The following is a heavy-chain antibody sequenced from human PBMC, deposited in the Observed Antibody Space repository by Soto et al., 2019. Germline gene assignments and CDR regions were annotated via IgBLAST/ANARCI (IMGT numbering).Heavy chain of an antibody. CDR3: APPRPNIVEGPPQDNYGMDV. V-gene: IGHV4-59*08. CDR2: IYYSGST. D-gene: IGHD2-15*01. J-gene: IGHJ6*04. CDR1: GGSISSYY. Sequence: SETLSLTCTVSGGSISSYYWSWIRQPPGKGLEWIGYIYYSGSTNYNPSLKSRVTISVDTSKNQFSLKLSSVTAADTAVYYCAPPRPNIVEGPPQDNYGMDVWGKGTTFTVSS.